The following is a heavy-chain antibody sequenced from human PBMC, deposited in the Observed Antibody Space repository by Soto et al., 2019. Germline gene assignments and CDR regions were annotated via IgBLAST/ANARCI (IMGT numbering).Heavy chain of an antibody. D-gene: IGHD4-17*01. CDR3: ARVPRGDYAIGYFDY. CDR1: GFTFSSYG. J-gene: IGHJ4*02. V-gene: IGHV3-33*01. Sequence: QVQLVESGGGVVQPGRSLRLSCAASGFTFSSYGMHWVRQAPGKGLEWVAVIWYDGSNKYYADAVKGRFTISRDNSKNKLYLQMNSLRAEDTAVYYCARVPRGDYAIGYFDYWGQGTLVTVSS. CDR2: IWYDGSNK.